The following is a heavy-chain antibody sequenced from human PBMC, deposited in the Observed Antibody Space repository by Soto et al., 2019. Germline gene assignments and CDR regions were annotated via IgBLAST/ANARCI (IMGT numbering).Heavy chain of an antibody. CDR3: ASGVDYGDYSCWFDP. J-gene: IGHJ5*02. CDR1: GGSISSGDYY. V-gene: IGHV4-30-4*01. Sequence: PSETLSLTCTVSGGSISSGDYYWSWIRQPPGKGLEWIGYIYYSGSTYYNPSLKSRVTISVDTSKNQFSLKLSSVTAADTAVYYCASGVDYGDYSCWFDPWGQGTLVTVSS. D-gene: IGHD4-17*01. CDR2: IYYSGST.